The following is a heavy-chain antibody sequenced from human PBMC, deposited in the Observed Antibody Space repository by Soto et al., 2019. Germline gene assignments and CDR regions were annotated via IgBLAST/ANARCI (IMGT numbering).Heavy chain of an antibody. CDR1: GFTFSNYD. J-gene: IGHJ4*02. V-gene: IGHV3-23*01. CDR3: VDPPTSDY. CDR2: ISGSGVST. Sequence: PGWSRRLSCAASGFTFSNYDMSWVRQAPGRGLEWVSGISGSGVSTYYADSVKGRFTISRDNSKNTLYLQMNRLRAEDTAVYYCVDPPTSDYWGQGTLVTVSS.